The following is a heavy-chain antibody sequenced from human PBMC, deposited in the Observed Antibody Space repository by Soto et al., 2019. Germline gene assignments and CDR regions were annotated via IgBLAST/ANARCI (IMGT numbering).Heavy chain of an antibody. CDR3: AHYTVDTYMDV. D-gene: IGHD4-4*01. Sequence: QITLRESGPTLAKPTQTLTLICSSSGVSRSTSAVGVCGILQPPGKALECLALLYWDGDRRYSPSLNSRLIIIKDTAKNQVALTMANMEPVDTGPYYCAHYTVDTYMDVCCKGPTVTVSS. CDR1: GVSRSTSAVG. CDR2: LYWDGDR. J-gene: IGHJ6*03. V-gene: IGHV2-5*02.